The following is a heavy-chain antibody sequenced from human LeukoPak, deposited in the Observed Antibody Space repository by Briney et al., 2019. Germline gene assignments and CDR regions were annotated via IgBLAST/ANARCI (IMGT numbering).Heavy chain of an antibody. Sequence: GRSPRLSCAASGFTFSSYAMHWVRQAPGKGLEWVAVISYDGSNKYYADSVKGRFTISRDDSKNTLYLQMNSLRAEDTAVYYCARDKKMTSSLDVWGKGTTVTVSS. CDR2: ISYDGSNK. V-gene: IGHV3-30-3*01. D-gene: IGHD6-13*01. CDR1: GFTFSSYA. J-gene: IGHJ6*04. CDR3: ARDKKMTSSLDV.